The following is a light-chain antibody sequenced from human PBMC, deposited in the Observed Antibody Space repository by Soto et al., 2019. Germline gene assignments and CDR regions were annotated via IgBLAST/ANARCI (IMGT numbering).Light chain of an antibody. V-gene: IGKV3-20*01. Sequence: EIVLTQSPGTLSLSPGERATLSCRASQSVSRTYLAWYQQKPGQAPRLLIYGASSRATGIPDRFSGSGSGRDFTLTISRLEPEGFAVYYCQRYDISPFPFGQGTKLEIK. CDR1: QSVSRTY. CDR2: GAS. J-gene: IGKJ2*01. CDR3: QRYDISPFP.